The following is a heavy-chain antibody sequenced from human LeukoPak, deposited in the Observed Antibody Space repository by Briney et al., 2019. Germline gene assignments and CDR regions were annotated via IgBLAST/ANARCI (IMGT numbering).Heavy chain of an antibody. D-gene: IGHD4-11*01. CDR1: GFTFSSYA. CDR3: ARDTTVTTALTSGVGDY. Sequence: GGSLRLSCAASGFTFSSYAMHWVRQAPGKGLEWVAVISYDGSNKYYADSVKGRFTISRDNSKNTLYLQMNSLRAEDTAVYYCARDTTVTTALTSGVGDYWGQGTLVTVSS. V-gene: IGHV3-30-3*01. J-gene: IGHJ4*02. CDR2: ISYDGSNK.